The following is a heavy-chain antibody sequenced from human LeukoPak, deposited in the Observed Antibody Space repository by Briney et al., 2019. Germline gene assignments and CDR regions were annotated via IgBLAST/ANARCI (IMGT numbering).Heavy chain of an antibody. CDR2: INPNSGGT. V-gene: IGHV1-2*02. D-gene: IGHD6-6*01. CDR3: ARDPSTSYYVDY. CDR1: GYTFTAYN. J-gene: IGHJ4*02. Sequence: ASVKVSCKPSGYTFTAYNLHWVRQAPGQGLEWMGWINPNSGGTKYAQKFQGRFTMTRDTSISTAYMELSRLTSDDTAVYYCARDPSTSYYVDYWGLGTLVTVSS.